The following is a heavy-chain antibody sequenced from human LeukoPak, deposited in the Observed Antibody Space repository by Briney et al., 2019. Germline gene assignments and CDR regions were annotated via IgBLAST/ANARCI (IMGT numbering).Heavy chain of an antibody. Sequence: SETLSLTCTVSGGSISTSSYYLGWIRQPPGKGLEWIGSMYYSGSTYYNPSLKSRVTISVDTSKNQFSLKLSSVTAADTAVYYCARSISVFGGSDYWGQGTLVTVSS. J-gene: IGHJ4*02. V-gene: IGHV4-39*01. CDR3: ARSISVFGGSDY. CDR2: MYYSGST. D-gene: IGHD2-15*01. CDR1: GGSISTSSYY.